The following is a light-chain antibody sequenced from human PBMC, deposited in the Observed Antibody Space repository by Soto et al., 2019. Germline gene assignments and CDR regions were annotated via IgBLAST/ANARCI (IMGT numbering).Light chain of an antibody. CDR2: GAS. CDR1: QSITTY. Sequence: DIQMTQSPSSLSASVGDRVTITCRASQSITTYLNWYQQKPGKAPKLLIYGASSLQSGVPSRFSGSGSGSDFTLTISSLQPEDFATYSCQHSYNTPRTFGGGTKVETK. J-gene: IGKJ4*01. V-gene: IGKV1-39*01. CDR3: QHSYNTPRT.